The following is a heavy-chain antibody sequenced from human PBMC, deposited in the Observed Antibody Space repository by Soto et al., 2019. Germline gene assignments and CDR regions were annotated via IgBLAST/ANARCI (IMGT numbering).Heavy chain of an antibody. D-gene: IGHD4-17*01. V-gene: IGHV4-34*01. CDR1: GGSFSGYY. Sequence: SETLSLTCSVYGGSFSGYYWSWIRKPPGKGLEWIGEINHSGSTNYNPSLKSRVTISVDTSKNQFSLKLSSVTAADTAVYYCARGCKAAYYGDYVLDYYYYGMDVWGQGTTVTVSS. CDR3: ARGCKAAYYGDYVLDYYYYGMDV. CDR2: INHSGST. J-gene: IGHJ6*02.